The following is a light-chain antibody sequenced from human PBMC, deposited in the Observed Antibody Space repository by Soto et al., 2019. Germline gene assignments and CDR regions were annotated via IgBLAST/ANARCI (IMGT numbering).Light chain of an antibody. CDR1: KCIGSN. Sequence: MTQSPATLSVSPGERATLSCRASKCIGSNLAWYQQKPGEAPRLLMYDASSRATGIPARFSGSGSGTEFARTISSLQSEDFAIYYCQQYNNWPPLTFGGGTKVEIK. J-gene: IGKJ4*01. CDR3: QQYNNWPPLT. CDR2: DAS. V-gene: IGKV3-15*01.